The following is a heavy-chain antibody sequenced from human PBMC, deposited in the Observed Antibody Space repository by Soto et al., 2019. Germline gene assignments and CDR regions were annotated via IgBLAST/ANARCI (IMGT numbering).Heavy chain of an antibody. CDR1: GYTFNKYS. J-gene: IGHJ4*02. CDR3: TRGHGDFAGDFDY. CDR2: ISASNGNT. D-gene: IGHD4-17*01. V-gene: IGHV1-18*04. Sequence: QGQLVQSGAEVKKPGASVKVSCKASGYTFNKYSISWVRQAPGQGLEWMGWISASNGNTDFAQKFQGRVTMAIDTSTGTDYMDLSSLGSDDWAVFYCTRGHGDFAGDFDYWGQGTLVTVSS.